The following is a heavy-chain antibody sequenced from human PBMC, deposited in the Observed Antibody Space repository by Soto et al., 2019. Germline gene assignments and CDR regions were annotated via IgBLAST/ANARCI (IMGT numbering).Heavy chain of an antibody. CDR1: GFTFSSYA. CDR3: AKKVVVVVAATHTFDY. D-gene: IGHD2-15*01. Sequence: EVQLLESGGGLVQPGGSLRLSCAASGFTFSSYAMSWVRQAPGKGLEWVSAIRGSGGSTYYADPVKGRFTISKDNSKNTLYLRMNSLRAEDTAGYYCAKKVVVVVAATHTFDYWGQGTLVTVSS. CDR2: IRGSGGST. V-gene: IGHV3-23*01. J-gene: IGHJ4*02.